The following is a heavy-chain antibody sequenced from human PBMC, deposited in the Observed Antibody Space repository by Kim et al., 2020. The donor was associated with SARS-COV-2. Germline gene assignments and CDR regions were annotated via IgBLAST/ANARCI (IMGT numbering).Heavy chain of an antibody. CDR3: TTEATRHPLAVAGSGGVGDI. Sequence: GGSLRLSCTASGFTFGDYAMSWFRQAPGKGLEWLGFIRSKAYGGTTAYAASVKGRFTISRDDSKSIAYLQMNSLKTEDTAVYYCTTEATRHPLAVAGSGGVGDIWGQGTMVTVSS. J-gene: IGHJ3*02. V-gene: IGHV3-49*03. CDR2: IRSKAYGGTT. CDR1: GFTFGDYA. D-gene: IGHD6-19*01.